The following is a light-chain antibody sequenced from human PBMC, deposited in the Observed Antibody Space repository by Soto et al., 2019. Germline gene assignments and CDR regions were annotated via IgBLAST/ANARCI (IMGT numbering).Light chain of an antibody. V-gene: IGKV1-39*01. J-gene: IGKJ3*01. Sequence: DIQMTQSPSSLSASVGDRVTITCRASQSISSYLNWYQQKPGKAPKLLIYTASSLQSGVPSRFSGSGSGTDFTLTISSLQPEDFATYYCQQRYNTTLTFGPGTKVDIK. CDR1: QSISSY. CDR3: QQRYNTTLT. CDR2: TAS.